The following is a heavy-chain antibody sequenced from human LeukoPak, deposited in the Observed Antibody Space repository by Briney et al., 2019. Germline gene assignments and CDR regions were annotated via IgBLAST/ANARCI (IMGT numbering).Heavy chain of an antibody. Sequence: SETLSLTCTVSGGSISSGDYYWSWIRQPPGKGLEWIGYIYYSGSTYYNPSLKSRVTISVDTSKNQFSLKLSSVTAADTAVYYCARGALRGGLFDYWGQGTLVTVSS. J-gene: IGHJ4*02. D-gene: IGHD3-10*01. CDR2: IYYSGST. CDR3: ARGALRGGLFDY. V-gene: IGHV4-30-4*01. CDR1: GGSISSGDYY.